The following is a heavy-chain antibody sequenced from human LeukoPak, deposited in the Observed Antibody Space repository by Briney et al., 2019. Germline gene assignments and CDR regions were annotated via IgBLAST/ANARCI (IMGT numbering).Heavy chain of an antibody. V-gene: IGHV1-18*01. CDR1: GYTFTSYG. CDR2: ISAYNGNT. D-gene: IGHD4-11*01. Sequence: ASVKVSCKASGYTFTSYGISWVRQAPGQGLEWMGWISAYNGNTNYAQKLQGRVTMTTDTSTSTAYMELRSLRSDDTAVYYCARDTRDDSNYVNWFDPWGQGTLVTVSS. J-gene: IGHJ5*02. CDR3: ARDTRDDSNYVNWFDP.